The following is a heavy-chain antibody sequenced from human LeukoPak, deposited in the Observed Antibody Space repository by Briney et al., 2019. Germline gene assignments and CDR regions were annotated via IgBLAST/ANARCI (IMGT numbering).Heavy chain of an antibody. Sequence: GASVKVSCKASGGTFSSYAISWVRQAPGQGLEWMGRIIPIFGTANYAQKFQGRVTITTDESTSTAYMELSSLRSEDTAVYYCARVSLDYTNNWFYPWGQGTLVTVSS. CDR1: GGTFSSYA. CDR3: ARVSLDYTNNWFYP. J-gene: IGHJ5*02. CDR2: IIPIFGTA. V-gene: IGHV1-69*05. D-gene: IGHD4-11*01.